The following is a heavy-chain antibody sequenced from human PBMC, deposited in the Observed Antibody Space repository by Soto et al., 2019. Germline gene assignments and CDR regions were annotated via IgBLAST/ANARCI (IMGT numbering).Heavy chain of an antibody. Sequence: QITLKESGPTRVKPTQTLTLTCTFSGFSLSTSGVGVGCIRKPPGKALERLALIYWDDDKRYNPSLKSRLTITKDTSKNQVVLTMTNMDPVDTATYYCAHRVGLQGNWNGGYFDFWGQRALVTVSS. J-gene: IGHJ4*02. D-gene: IGHD1-1*01. CDR2: IYWDDDK. CDR3: AHRVGLQGNWNGGYFDF. V-gene: IGHV2-5*02. CDR1: GFSLSTSGVG.